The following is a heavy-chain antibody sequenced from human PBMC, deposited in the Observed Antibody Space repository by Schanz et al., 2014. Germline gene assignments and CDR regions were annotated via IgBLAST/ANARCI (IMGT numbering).Heavy chain of an antibody. CDR3: ARDGEAAAGCDY. D-gene: IGHD6-13*01. CDR1: GYTFAGHA. V-gene: IGHV1-3*04. Sequence: QLMQSGSEVRKPGASVKVSCKASGYTFAGHAVHWVRQAPGQGPEWVGWIHTGSGNTKYSQKFEGRVTITRDTSASIVYMELSSLRSEDTAVYYCARDGEAAAGCDYWGQGTLGTVSS. CDR2: IHTGSGNT. J-gene: IGHJ4*02.